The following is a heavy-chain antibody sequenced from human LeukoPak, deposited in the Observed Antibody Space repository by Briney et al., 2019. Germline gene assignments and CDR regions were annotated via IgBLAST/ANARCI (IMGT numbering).Heavy chain of an antibody. J-gene: IGHJ4*02. D-gene: IGHD3-22*01. CDR3: ARQYYDSSGPPTEFDY. CDR2: IYYSAST. V-gene: IGHV4-59*08. CDR1: GVSINTYY. Sequence: PSETLSLTCTVTGVSINTYYWSWIRQPPGKGLEWIGYIYYSASTYYTPSLKRRVTIAVDTSKNQFTLKLTSLTAADTAVYYCARQYYDSSGPPTEFDYWGQGTLVTVSS.